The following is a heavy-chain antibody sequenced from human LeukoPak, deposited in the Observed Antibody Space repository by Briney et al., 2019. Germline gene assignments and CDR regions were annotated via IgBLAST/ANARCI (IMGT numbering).Heavy chain of an antibody. CDR1: GFTFSREA. D-gene: IGHD3-22*01. J-gene: IGHJ3*02. Sequence: PGGSLRLSCAASGFTFSREAMSWVRQAPGKGLEWVSGISESGGNTFYADSLKGRFTISRDNSNNTLFLQMRSLRVEDTALYFCAKWSHDDNGYYSAFDIWGQGTVVTVSS. V-gene: IGHV3-23*01. CDR3: AKWSHDDNGYYSAFDI. CDR2: ISESGGNT.